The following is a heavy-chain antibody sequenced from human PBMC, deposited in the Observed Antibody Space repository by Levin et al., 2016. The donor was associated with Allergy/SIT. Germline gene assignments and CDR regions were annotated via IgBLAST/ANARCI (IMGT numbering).Heavy chain of an antibody. V-gene: IGHV3-9*01. Sequence: SLRLSCAASGFTFDDYAIHWVRQAPGKGLEWVSGINWNSDNIGYADSVKGRFTISRDNAKNSLYLQMNSLRAEDTAVYYCARDLGGSIWGQGTMVTVSS. J-gene: IGHJ3*02. CDR3: ARDLGGSI. CDR2: INWNSDNI. CDR1: GFTFDDYA.